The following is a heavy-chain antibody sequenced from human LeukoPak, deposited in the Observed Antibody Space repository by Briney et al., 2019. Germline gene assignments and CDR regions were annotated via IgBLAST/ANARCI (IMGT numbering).Heavy chain of an antibody. CDR2: IKQGGSEQ. V-gene: IGHV3-7*01. CDR1: GFIFSNYW. J-gene: IGHJ4*02. CDR3: ARDASGTGGHDH. Sequence: GGSLRLSCAASGFIFSNYWMTWVRQAPGKGLEWVGNIKQGGSEQYYGDSVKGRFTISRDNAKNSLYLQMNTLRGEDTAVYYCARDASGTGGHDHWGQGTLVTVSS. D-gene: IGHD3-10*01.